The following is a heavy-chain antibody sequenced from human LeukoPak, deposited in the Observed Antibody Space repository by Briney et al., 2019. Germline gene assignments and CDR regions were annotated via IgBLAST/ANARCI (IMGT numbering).Heavy chain of an antibody. CDR3: ARGQYCSTTTCYSARRYFDF. J-gene: IGHJ4*02. CDR2: INDSGST. D-gene: IGHD2-2*01. CDR1: GGAFSNYF. V-gene: IGHV4-34*01. Sequence: SETLSLTCAVSGGAFSNYFWTWIRQPPGKGLEWIAEINDSGSTNSNSSLRSRVAISLNTSKNQFSLRLTSVTAADTAVYYCARGQYCSTTTCYSARRYFDFWGQGTLVTVSS.